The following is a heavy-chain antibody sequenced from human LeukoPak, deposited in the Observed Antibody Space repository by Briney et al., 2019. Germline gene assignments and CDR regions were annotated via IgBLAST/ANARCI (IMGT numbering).Heavy chain of an antibody. D-gene: IGHD3-22*01. Sequence: ASVKASREASGYTFTSYYMHWVRQAPGQGLEWMGIINPSGGSTSYAQKFQGRVTMTRDTSTSTVYMELSSLRSEDTAVYYCASPDYYDSSGYYYPLDYWGQGTLVTVSS. V-gene: IGHV1-46*01. CDR3: ASPDYYDSSGYYYPLDY. CDR1: GYTFTSYY. J-gene: IGHJ4*02. CDR2: INPSGGST.